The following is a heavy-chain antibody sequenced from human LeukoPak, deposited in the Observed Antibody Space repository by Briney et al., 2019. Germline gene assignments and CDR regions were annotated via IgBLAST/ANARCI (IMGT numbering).Heavy chain of an antibody. CDR2: ISSSSSYI. Sequence: PGGSLRLSCAASGCTFSSYSMNWVRQAPGKGLEWVSSISSSSSYIYYADSVKGRFTISRDNAKNSLYLQMNSLRAEDTAVYYCASSRGGYYYYYYGMDVWGQGTTVTVSS. J-gene: IGHJ6*02. V-gene: IGHV3-21*01. CDR1: GCTFSSYS. CDR3: ASSRGGYYYYYYGMDV. D-gene: IGHD2-15*01.